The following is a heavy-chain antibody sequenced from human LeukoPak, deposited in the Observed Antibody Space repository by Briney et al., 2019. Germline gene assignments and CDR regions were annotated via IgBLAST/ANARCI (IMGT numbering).Heavy chain of an antibody. J-gene: IGHJ3*02. CDR1: GDTFTIYD. D-gene: IGHD3-22*01. V-gene: IGHV1-18*01. Sequence: ASVKVSCKASGDTFTIYDITWVRQAPGQGLEWMGWISADNDTTNYAQKFRGRVTMTTDTSTSTAYMELRSLRSEDTAVYYCATHFDSSGPDAFDIWGQGTMVTVSS. CDR2: ISADNDTT. CDR3: ATHFDSSGPDAFDI.